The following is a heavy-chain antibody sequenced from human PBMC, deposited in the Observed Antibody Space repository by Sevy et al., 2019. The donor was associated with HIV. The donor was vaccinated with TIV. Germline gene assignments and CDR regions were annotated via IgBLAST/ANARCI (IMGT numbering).Heavy chain of an antibody. V-gene: IGHV4-4*07. CDR3: AREARAMVRGVDYFDY. Sequence: SETLSLTCTVSGGSFSSYYWSWIRQPAGKGLEWIGRIYTSGSTHYNPSLKSRVTMSVDTSKNQFSLKLSSVTAADTAVYYCAREARAMVRGVDYFDYWGQGTLVTVSS. J-gene: IGHJ4*02. D-gene: IGHD3-10*01. CDR1: GGSFSSYY. CDR2: IYTSGST.